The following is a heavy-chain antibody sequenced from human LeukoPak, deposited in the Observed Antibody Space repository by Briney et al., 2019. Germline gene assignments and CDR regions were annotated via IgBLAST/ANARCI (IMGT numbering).Heavy chain of an antibody. CDR2: ISAYNGNT. J-gene: IGHJ4*02. Sequence: ASVKVSCKASGYTFTSYGISWVRQAPGQGLEWMGWISAYNGNTNYAQKLQGRVTMTTDTSTSTAYMELRSLRSDDTAVYYCARDLLPFTLGYCSSTSCEDLDYWGQGTLVTVSS. D-gene: IGHD2-2*01. CDR1: GYTFTSYG. CDR3: ARDLLPFTLGYCSSTSCEDLDY. V-gene: IGHV1-18*01.